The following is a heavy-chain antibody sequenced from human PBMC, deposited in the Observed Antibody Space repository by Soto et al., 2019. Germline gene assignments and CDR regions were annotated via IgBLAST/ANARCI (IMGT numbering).Heavy chain of an antibody. CDR1: GGSFSGYY. J-gene: IGHJ3*02. D-gene: IGHD5-12*01. CDR2: INHSGST. V-gene: IGHV4-34*01. CDR3: ARSGWLRLRAFDI. Sequence: SETLSLTCAVYGGSFSGYYWSWIRQPPGKGLEWIGEINHSGSTNYNPSLKSRVTISVDTSKNQFSLKLSSVTAADTAVYYCARSGWLRLRAFDIWGQGTMVTVS.